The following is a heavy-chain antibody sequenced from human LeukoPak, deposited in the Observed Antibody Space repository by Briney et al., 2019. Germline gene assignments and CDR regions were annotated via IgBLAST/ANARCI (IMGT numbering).Heavy chain of an antibody. CDR1: GFTFSSYG. CDR2: IRYDGSNK. D-gene: IGHD2-2*01. Sequence: PGGSLRLSCAASGFTFSSYGMHWVRQAPGKGLEWVAFIRYDGSNKYYADSVKGRFTICRDNSKNTLYLQMNSLRAEDTAVYYCAKDPPRPAAGWFDPWGQGTLVTVSS. CDR3: AKDPPRPAAGWFDP. J-gene: IGHJ5*02. V-gene: IGHV3-30*02.